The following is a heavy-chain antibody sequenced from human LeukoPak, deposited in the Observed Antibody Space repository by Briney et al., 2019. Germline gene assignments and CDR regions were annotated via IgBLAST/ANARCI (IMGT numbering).Heavy chain of an antibody. CDR1: GDTFSSYG. CDR3: ARDAAKGTTMINDY. V-gene: IGHV1-69*04. D-gene: IGHD3-16*01. J-gene: IGHJ4*02. Sequence: GASVKVSCKASGDTFSSYGISWVRQGPGQGLEWVGRIIPMLGTSKYAQKFQGRVTITADKSTNTAYMELSSLTSEDTVVYYCARDAAKGTTMINDYWGQGTLVTVAS. CDR2: IIPMLGTS.